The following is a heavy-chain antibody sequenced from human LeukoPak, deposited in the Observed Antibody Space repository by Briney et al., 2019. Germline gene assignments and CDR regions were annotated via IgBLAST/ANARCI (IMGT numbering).Heavy chain of an antibody. CDR1: GLTFSNYC. Sequence: GRSLRLSCAASGLTFSNYCMHWVRQAPGKGLEWVAVIPYDGFNPYYADSVKGRFTISRDNYKNTLWLQMNSLRAEDTAVYYCAKVKEMYSSGSYYFDYWGQGTLVTVSS. CDR2: IPYDGFNP. D-gene: IGHD6-19*01. CDR3: AKVKEMYSSGSYYFDY. J-gene: IGHJ4*02. V-gene: IGHV3-30*18.